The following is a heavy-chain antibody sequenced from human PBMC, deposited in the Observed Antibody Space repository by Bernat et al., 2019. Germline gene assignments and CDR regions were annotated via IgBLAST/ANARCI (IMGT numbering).Heavy chain of an antibody. V-gene: IGHV3-15*01. D-gene: IGHD2-15*01. J-gene: IGHJ6*02. Sequence: EVQLVESGGGLVKPGGSLRLSCAASGFTFSNAWMSWVRQAPGKGLECAGRIKSKTDGGTTDYAAPVKGRFTISRDDSKNTLYLQMNSLKTEDTAVYYCTTDPDCSGGSCYYYYYGMDVWGQGTTVTVSS. CDR3: TTDPDCSGGSCYYYYYGMDV. CDR2: IKSKTDGGTT. CDR1: GFTFSNAW.